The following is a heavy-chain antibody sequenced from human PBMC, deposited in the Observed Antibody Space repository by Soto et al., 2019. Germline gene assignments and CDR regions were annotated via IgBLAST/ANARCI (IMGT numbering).Heavy chain of an antibody. D-gene: IGHD6-19*01. Sequence: EVQLVESGGGLVQPGGSLRLSCAASGFTFSSYSMNWVRQAPGKGLEWVSSISSSSSTIYYADSVKGRFTISRDNAKNSLYLQMNSLRDEDTAVYYCARTLGHSSGWYELNWFDPWGQGTLVTVSS. CDR2: ISSSSSTI. J-gene: IGHJ5*02. CDR3: ARTLGHSSGWYELNWFDP. V-gene: IGHV3-48*02. CDR1: GFTFSSYS.